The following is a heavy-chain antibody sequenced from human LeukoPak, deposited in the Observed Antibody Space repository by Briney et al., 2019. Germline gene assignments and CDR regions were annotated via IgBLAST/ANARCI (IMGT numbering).Heavy chain of an antibody. D-gene: IGHD2-8*01. Sequence: GGALRLSCAASGFTFRGYWMHWVRQAPGKGLVWVSRINSDGSTTTYADSVRGRFTISRDNAKNTLYLQMNSLGAEDTAVYYCARVEGPNYYFYGMDVWGQGTTVTVFS. CDR1: GFTFRGYW. CDR2: INSDGSTT. V-gene: IGHV3-74*01. CDR3: ARVEGPNYYFYGMDV. J-gene: IGHJ6*02.